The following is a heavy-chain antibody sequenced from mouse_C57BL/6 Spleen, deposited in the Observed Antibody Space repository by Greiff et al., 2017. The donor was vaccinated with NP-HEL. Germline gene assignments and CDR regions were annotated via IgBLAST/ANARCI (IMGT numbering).Heavy chain of an antibody. V-gene: IGHV5-12*01. CDR3: ARQTYGFDY. Sequence: EVKLVESGGGLVQPGGSLKLSCAASGFTFSDYYMYWVRQTPEKRLEWVAYISNGGGSTYYPDTVKGRFTISRDNAKNTLYLQMSRLKSEDTAMYDCARQTYGFDYWGQGTTLTVSS. CDR2: ISNGGGST. J-gene: IGHJ2*01. CDR1: GFTFSDYY. D-gene: IGHD1-1*01.